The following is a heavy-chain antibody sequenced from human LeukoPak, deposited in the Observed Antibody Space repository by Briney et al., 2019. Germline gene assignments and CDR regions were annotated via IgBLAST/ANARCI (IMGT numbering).Heavy chain of an antibody. CDR2: ISSGNGTR. D-gene: IGHD2-21*02. J-gene: IGHJ5*02. CDR1: GVTFSSYS. CDR3: ARDLRGDYP. V-gene: IGHV3-48*02. Sequence: GGSLRLSCAASGVTFSSYSMNWVRQAPGQGLEWVSYISSGNGTRYYADSVKGRFTISRDNAKNSLYLQMNSLRDEDTAVYYCARDLRGDYPWGQGTLVTVSS.